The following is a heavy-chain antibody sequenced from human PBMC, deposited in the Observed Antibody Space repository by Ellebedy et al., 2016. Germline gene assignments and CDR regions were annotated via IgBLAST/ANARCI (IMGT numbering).Heavy chain of an antibody. Sequence: GGSLRLSCAASGFTFSDYYMSWIRQAPGKGLEWVSYISSSGSTIYYADSVKGRFTISRDNAKNSLYLQMNSLRAEDTAVYYCARVDGIQLWSPYYFDYWGQGTLVTVSS. V-gene: IGHV3-11*01. CDR2: ISSSGSTI. J-gene: IGHJ4*02. D-gene: IGHD5-18*01. CDR3: ARVDGIQLWSPYYFDY. CDR1: GFTFSDYY.